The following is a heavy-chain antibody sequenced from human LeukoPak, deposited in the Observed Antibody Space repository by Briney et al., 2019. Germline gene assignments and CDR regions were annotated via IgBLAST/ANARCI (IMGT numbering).Heavy chain of an antibody. CDR3: ARLSYSSSSCWFDP. CDR1: GGSISSGDYY. D-gene: IGHD6-6*01. V-gene: IGHV4-30-4*08. J-gene: IGHJ5*02. CDR2: IYYSGST. Sequence: SQTLSLTCTVSGGSISSGDYYWSWIRQPPGKGLEGIGYIYYSGSTYYNPSLKSRVTISVDTSKNQFSLKLSSVTAADTAVYCCARLSYSSSSCWFDPWGQGTLVTVSS.